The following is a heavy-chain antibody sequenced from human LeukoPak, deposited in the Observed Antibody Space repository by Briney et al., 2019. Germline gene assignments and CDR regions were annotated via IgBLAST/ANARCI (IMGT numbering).Heavy chain of an antibody. CDR1: KFTFSTYA. V-gene: IGHV3-23*01. Sequence: GGSLRLSCAASKFTFSTYAMNWVRQAPGKGLEWVSSITDTGGSTFYADSVKGRFIISRDNSKNTLYLQMNTLRAEDTAVYYCAKSGYNRFDYWGQGTLVTVSS. CDR2: ITDTGGST. D-gene: IGHD5-24*01. CDR3: AKSGYNRFDY. J-gene: IGHJ4*02.